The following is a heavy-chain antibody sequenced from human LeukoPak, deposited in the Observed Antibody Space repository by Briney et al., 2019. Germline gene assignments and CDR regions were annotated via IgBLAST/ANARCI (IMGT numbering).Heavy chain of an antibody. D-gene: IGHD5-18*01. Sequence: SETLSLTCSLSGYTLSTYFWNWIRQPPGRGLEWMGHIYHGNSEYNPSLKRRVTISVHTSKNEFYLRVTSVTAADHALDFCVRDKRHSYGKYFVPWGQGALVSVSS. J-gene: IGHJ5*02. CDR2: IYHGNS. CDR1: GYTLSTYF. V-gene: IGHV4-59*12. CDR3: VRDKRHSYGKYFVP.